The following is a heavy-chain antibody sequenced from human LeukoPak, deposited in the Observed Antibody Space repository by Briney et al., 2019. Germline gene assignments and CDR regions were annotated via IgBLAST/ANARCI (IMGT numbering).Heavy chain of an antibody. CDR2: IYYSGST. D-gene: IGHD3-22*01. V-gene: IGHV4-31*03. J-gene: IGHJ3*02. CDR1: GGSISSSSYY. Sequence: SETLSLTCTVSGGSISSSSYYWGWIRQHPGTGLEWIGYIYYSGSTYYNPSLKSRVTISVDTSKNQFSLKLSSVTAADTAVYYCARDRYYDPGAFDIWGQGTMVTVSS. CDR3: ARDRYYDPGAFDI.